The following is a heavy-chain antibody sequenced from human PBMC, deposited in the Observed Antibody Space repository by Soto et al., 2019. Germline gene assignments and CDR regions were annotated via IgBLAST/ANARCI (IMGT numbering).Heavy chain of an antibody. Sequence: PSETLSLTCTVSGGSFSSYYWSWIRQPPGKGLEWIGEINHSGSTNYNPSLKSRVTISVDTSKNQFSLKLSSVTAADTAVYYCARKVVPLSGYQSWFDRWGERTLVT. CDR1: GGSFSSYY. J-gene: IGHJ5*02. CDR3: ARKVVPLSGYQSWFDR. V-gene: IGHV4-59*12. D-gene: IGHD3-3*01. CDR2: INHSGST.